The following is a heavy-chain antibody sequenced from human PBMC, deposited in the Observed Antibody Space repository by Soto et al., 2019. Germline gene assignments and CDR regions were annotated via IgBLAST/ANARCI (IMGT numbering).Heavy chain of an antibody. CDR3: ARGNHSKDV. V-gene: IGHV3-11*06. CDR2: INPTNTYT. CDR1: GFTFSDHY. Sequence: QVQLVESGGGLAKPGASLRLSCAASGFTFSDHYMSWIRQAPGKGLEWISYINPTNTYTHYADSVKGRFTISRDNAENSLYLQMNSLRPEDTALYFCARGNHSKDVWGQGATVTVSS. J-gene: IGHJ6*02.